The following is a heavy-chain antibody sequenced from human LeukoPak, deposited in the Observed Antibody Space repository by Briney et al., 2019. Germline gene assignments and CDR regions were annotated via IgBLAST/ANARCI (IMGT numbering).Heavy chain of an antibody. D-gene: IGHD5-24*01. CDR3: ARDVRRWLQFDY. J-gene: IGHJ4*02. Sequence: AGGSLRLSCAASGFTFSSYEVNWVRQAPGKGLEWVSYISSSGSTIYYADSVKGRFTISRDNAKNSLYLQMNSLRAEDTAVYYCARDVRRWLQFDYWGQGTLVTVSS. CDR2: ISSSGSTI. V-gene: IGHV3-48*03. CDR1: GFTFSSYE.